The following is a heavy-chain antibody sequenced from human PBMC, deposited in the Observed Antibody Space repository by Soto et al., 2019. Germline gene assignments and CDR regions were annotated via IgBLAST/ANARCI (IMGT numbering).Heavy chain of an antibody. J-gene: IGHJ5*02. D-gene: IGHD3-3*01. CDR2: INHTGGT. CDR1: VGSVNGYY. V-gene: IGHV4-34*01. Sequence: NPSETLSLNCAVYVGSVNGYYWKWIRQPPGKGLEWIGEINHTGGTHYNPSLKSRFTMSIDTSKNQFTLRLSSVTAADTAIYYCATRITVFGLLIPPFYPWGQGTQVTVS. CDR3: ATRITVFGLLIPPFYP.